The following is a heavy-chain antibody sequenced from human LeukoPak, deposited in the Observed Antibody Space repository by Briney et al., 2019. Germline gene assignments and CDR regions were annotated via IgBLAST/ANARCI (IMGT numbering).Heavy chain of an antibody. V-gene: IGHV4-59*08. CDR1: GGSISSYY. Sequence: PSETLSLTCTVSGGSISSYYWSWIRQPPGKGLALIGYLYYSGSTNYNPSLKSRVTISVDTSKNQFSLKLSSVTAADTAVYYCARHYYDSSGYYYWSVYYYGMDVWGQGTTVTVSS. D-gene: IGHD3-22*01. J-gene: IGHJ6*02. CDR3: ARHYYDSSGYYYWSVYYYGMDV. CDR2: LYYSGST.